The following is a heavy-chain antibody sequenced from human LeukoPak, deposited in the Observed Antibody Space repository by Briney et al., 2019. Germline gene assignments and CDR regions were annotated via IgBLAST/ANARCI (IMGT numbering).Heavy chain of an antibody. Sequence: SETLSLTCAVYGGSFSGYYWSWIRQPPGKGLEWIGEINHSGSTNYNPSLKSRVTISVDTSKNQFSLKLSSVTAADTAVYYCARGNVDTADYGRYWGQGTLVTVSS. D-gene: IGHD5-18*01. V-gene: IGHV4-34*01. CDR1: GGSFSGYY. CDR2: INHSGST. J-gene: IGHJ4*02. CDR3: ARGNVDTADYGRY.